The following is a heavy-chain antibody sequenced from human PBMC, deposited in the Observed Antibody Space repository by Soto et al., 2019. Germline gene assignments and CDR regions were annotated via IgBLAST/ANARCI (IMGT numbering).Heavy chain of an antibody. J-gene: IGHJ5*02. CDR1: GGSISSGGYY. Sequence: QVQLQESGPGLVKPSQTLSLTCTVSGGSISSGGYYWSWIRQHPGKGLEWIGYLFYSGTTYYNPSLKSPATLSVAPSKHQFPLKLSSVTAADPAGDYCARSVDPWGQGTLVTVS. V-gene: IGHV4-31*01. CDR2: LFYSGTT. CDR3: ARSVDP.